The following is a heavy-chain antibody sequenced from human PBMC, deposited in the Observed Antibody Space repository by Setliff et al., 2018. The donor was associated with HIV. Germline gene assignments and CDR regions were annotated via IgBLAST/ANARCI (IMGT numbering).Heavy chain of an antibody. CDR2: IPRKADSYAT. V-gene: IGHV3-73*01. CDR1: GFRFSGSA. D-gene: IGHD4-17*01. CDR3: TTTYGDYVFAEYFQH. Sequence: PGESLKISCEASGFRFSGSAMHWVRQASGKGLEWVGRIPRKADSYATAYAASVKGRFTISRDDSKNTAYLQMNSLKTEDTAVYYCTTTYGDYVFAEYFQHWGQGTLVTVSS. J-gene: IGHJ1*01.